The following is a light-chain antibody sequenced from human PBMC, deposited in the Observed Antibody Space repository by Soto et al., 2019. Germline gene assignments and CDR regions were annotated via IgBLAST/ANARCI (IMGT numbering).Light chain of an antibody. CDR2: GAS. V-gene: IGKV3-20*01. CDR3: QQYGSSRIT. CDR1: QSVSSSY. J-gene: IGKJ5*01. Sequence: ENVLTQSPGTLSLSPGEKATLSCRAIQSVSSSYLAWYQQKPGQAPRLLIYGASSRATGIPDRFSGSGSGTDFTLTISRLEPEDFAVYYCQQYGSSRITFGQGTRLEIK.